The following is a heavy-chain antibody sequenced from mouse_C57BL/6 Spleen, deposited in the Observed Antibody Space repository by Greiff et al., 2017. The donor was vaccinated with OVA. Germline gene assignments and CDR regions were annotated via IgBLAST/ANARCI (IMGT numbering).Heavy chain of an antibody. Sequence: QVQLQQSGAELVKPGASVKMSCKASGYTFTSYWMHWVKQRPGRGLEWIGRIAPNSGGTKYNEKFKSKATLTVDKPSSTAYMQLSSLTSEDSAVYYCASGSSYGYFDVWGTGTTVTVSS. D-gene: IGHD1-1*01. J-gene: IGHJ1*03. CDR1: GYTFTSYW. V-gene: IGHV1-72*01. CDR2: IAPNSGGT. CDR3: ASGSSYGYFDV.